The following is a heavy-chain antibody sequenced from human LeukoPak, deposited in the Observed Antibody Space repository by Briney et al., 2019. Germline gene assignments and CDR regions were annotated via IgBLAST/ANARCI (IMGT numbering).Heavy chain of an antibody. CDR2: IYTSGST. Sequence: SETLSLTCTVSGGSISSGSYYWSWIRQPAGKGLEWIGRIYTSGSTNYNPSLKSRVTISVDTSKNQFSLKLSSVTAADTAVYYCARVKQWLATIMQINDAFDIWGQGTMVTVSS. CDR1: GGSISSGSYY. D-gene: IGHD6-19*01. CDR3: ARVKQWLATIMQINDAFDI. J-gene: IGHJ3*02. V-gene: IGHV4-61*02.